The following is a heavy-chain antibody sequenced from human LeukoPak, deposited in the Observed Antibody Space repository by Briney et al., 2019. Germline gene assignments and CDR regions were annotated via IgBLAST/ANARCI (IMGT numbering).Heavy chain of an antibody. Sequence: SGPTLVKPTQTLTLTCTFSGFSLSTSGVGVGWIRQPPGKALEWLALIYWDDDKRYSPSLKSRLTITKDTSKNQVVLTMTNMDPVDTATHYCAHRRTVTTPNDAFDIWGQGTMVTVSS. D-gene: IGHD4-17*01. CDR2: IYWDDDK. V-gene: IGHV2-5*02. J-gene: IGHJ3*02. CDR3: AHRRTVTTPNDAFDI. CDR1: GFSLSTSGVG.